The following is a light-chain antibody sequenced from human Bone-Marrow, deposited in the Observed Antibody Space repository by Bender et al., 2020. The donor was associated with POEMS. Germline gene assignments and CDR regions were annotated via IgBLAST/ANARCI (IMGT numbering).Light chain of an antibody. J-gene: IGLJ2*01. V-gene: IGLV2-14*03. CDR2: DVT. CDR3: SSHPNSDTVAI. CDR1: SSDVGTYDF. Sequence: QSALTQPASVSGSPGQVITISCTGTSSDVGTYDFVSWYQHHPGTGPRLIIYDVTNRPSGVSNRFSGSKSGNTASLTISGLQAEDEAHYYCSSHPNSDTVAIFGGGTKLTVL.